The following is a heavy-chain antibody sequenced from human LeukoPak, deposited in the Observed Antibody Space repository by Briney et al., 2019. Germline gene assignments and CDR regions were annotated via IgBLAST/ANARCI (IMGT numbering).Heavy chain of an antibody. J-gene: IGHJ4*02. Sequence: HPGGSLRHSCAASGFTFSSYEMNWVRQAPGKGLEWISYISSSGSTIYYADSVKGRFTISRDNAKNSLYLQMNSLRAEDTAVYYCARDLSLSGSHLDYWGQGTLVTVSS. D-gene: IGHD1-26*01. CDR2: ISSSGSTI. CDR3: ARDLSLSGSHLDY. CDR1: GFTFSSYE. V-gene: IGHV3-48*03.